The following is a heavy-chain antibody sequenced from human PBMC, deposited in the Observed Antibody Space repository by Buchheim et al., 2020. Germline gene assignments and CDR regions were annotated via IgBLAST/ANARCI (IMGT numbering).Heavy chain of an antibody. D-gene: IGHD3-16*01. V-gene: IGHV3-11*01. CDR2: ISSSTI. CDR1: GFTFSDYY. CDR3: ARSPRRFGPHFDY. J-gene: IGHJ4*02. Sequence: QVQLVESGGGLVKPGGSLRLSCAASGFTFSDYYMSWIRQAPGKGLEWISYISSSTIYYAASVKGRFTISRDNSKNSLYLQMNSLRAEDTAVYYCARSPRRFGPHFDYWGQGTL.